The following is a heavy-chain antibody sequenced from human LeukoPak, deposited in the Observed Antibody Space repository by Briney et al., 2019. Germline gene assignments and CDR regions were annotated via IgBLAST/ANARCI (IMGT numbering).Heavy chain of an antibody. CDR3: ARAIERDFWSGYYNYYYMDV. J-gene: IGHJ6*03. D-gene: IGHD3-3*01. CDR1: GFTFSNFW. CDR2: INEDGSEK. Sequence: GGSLRLSCAASGFTFSNFWTSWVRQAPGKGLEWVANINEDGSEKYYVDSVMGRFTISRDNSKNTLYLQMNSLRAEDTALYHCARAIERDFWSGYYNYYYMDVWGKGTTVTVSS. V-gene: IGHV3-7*03.